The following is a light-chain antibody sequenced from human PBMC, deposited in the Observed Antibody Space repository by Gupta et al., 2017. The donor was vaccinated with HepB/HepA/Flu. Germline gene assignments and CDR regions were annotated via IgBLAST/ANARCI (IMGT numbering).Light chain of an antibody. Sequence: EIVMTQSPATLSVSPGERATLSCRATQSFRNNLAWYKQKPGQAPILLIYGASVRATGVPDRFTGSGSGTEFTLTISSLQSEDFAVYYCHQDDTWPQTFGQGTKVEIK. CDR2: GAS. CDR3: HQDDTWPQT. J-gene: IGKJ1*01. CDR1: QSFRNN. V-gene: IGKV3-15*01.